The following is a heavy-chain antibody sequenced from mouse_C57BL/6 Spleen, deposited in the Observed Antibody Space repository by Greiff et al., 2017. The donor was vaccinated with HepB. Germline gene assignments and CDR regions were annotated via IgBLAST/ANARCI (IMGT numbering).Heavy chain of an antibody. J-gene: IGHJ4*01. V-gene: IGHV1-4*01. D-gene: IGHD1-1*01. CDR1: GYTFTSYT. CDR2: INPSSGYT. Sequence: QVQLQQSGAELARPGASVKMSCKASGYTFTSYTMHWVKQRPGQGLEWIGYINPSSGYTKYNQKFKDKATLTADKSSSTAYMQLSSLTSEDSAVDYCARNYGSRYAMDYWGQGTSVTVSS. CDR3: ARNYGSRYAMDY.